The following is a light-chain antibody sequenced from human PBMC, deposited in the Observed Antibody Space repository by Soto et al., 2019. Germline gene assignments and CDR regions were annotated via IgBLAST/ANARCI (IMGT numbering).Light chain of an antibody. Sequence: EIVMTQSPATLSVSPGERATLSCRASQSVRSNLAWYQQKPGHAPRLLIYGASTRATGIPARFSGSGSGTEFTLPISSLQSEDFAVYYCQQYNTWPLITFGQGTRLAIK. CDR1: QSVRSN. J-gene: IGKJ5*01. V-gene: IGKV3-15*01. CDR3: QQYNTWPLIT. CDR2: GAS.